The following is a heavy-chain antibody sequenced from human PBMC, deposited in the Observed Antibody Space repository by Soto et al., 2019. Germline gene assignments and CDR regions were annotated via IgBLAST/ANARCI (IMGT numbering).Heavy chain of an antibody. CDR1: SGSISSSLYY. D-gene: IGHD3-22*01. V-gene: IGHV4-39*01. J-gene: IGHJ3*02. CDR3: AGLPYYDTPPVTFDI. Sequence: PSETLSLTCSVSSGSISSSLYYWGWIRQPPGKGLEWIGTIYSTVSTHYNPSLKSRVTISVDTSKNQFSLKHNSVTAADTAVYYCAGLPYYDTPPVTFDIWGQGAMVTVSS. CDR2: IYSTVST.